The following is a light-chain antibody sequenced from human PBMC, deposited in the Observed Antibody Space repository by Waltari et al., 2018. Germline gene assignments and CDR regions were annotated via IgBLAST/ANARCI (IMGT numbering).Light chain of an antibody. V-gene: IGKV3-20*01. CDR2: GAS. CDR3: QQYGRSPYT. Sequence: IVLTQSPGTLSLSPGESATLSCRASQSLSSTYLAWYQQKPGQAPRLLIYGASSRATGIPDRFSGSGSGTDFTLSISRLEPEDSAVYYCQQYGRSPYTFGQGTKLEIK. J-gene: IGKJ2*01. CDR1: QSLSSTY.